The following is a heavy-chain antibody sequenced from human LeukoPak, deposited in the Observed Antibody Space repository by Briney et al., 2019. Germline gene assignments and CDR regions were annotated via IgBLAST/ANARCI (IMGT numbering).Heavy chain of an antibody. CDR2: IRYDGSNK. CDR1: GFTFSSYG. V-gene: IGHV3-30*02. Sequence: GGSLRLSCAASGFTFSSYGMHWVRQAPGKGLEWVAFIRYDGSNKYYADSVKGRFTISRDNSKNTLYLQMNSLRAEDTAVYYCARRGRGHPHSSSWYLRYNWFDPWGQGTLVTVSS. D-gene: IGHD6-13*01. CDR3: ARRGRGHPHSSSWYLRYNWFDP. J-gene: IGHJ5*02.